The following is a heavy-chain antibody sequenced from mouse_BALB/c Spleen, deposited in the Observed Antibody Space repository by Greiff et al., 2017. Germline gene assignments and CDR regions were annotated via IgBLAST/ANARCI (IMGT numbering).Heavy chain of an antibody. D-gene: IGHD1-1*01. CDR3: ARGDYGSSYAPFDY. CDR2: ISSGSSTI. V-gene: IGHV5-17*02. CDR1: GFTFSSFG. J-gene: IGHJ2*01. Sequence: EGQVVESGGGLVQPGGSRKLSCAASGFTFSSFGMHWVRQAPEKGLEWVAYISSGSSTIYYADTVKGRFTISRDNPKNTLFLQMTSLRSEDTAMYYCARGDYGSSYAPFDYWGQGTTLTVSS.